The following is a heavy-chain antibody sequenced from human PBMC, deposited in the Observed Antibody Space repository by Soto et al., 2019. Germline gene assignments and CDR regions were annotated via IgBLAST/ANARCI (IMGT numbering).Heavy chain of an antibody. CDR3: TTGPYTYGLDY. Sequence: GGSLRLSCAASGFTFNNAWMSWVRQAPGKGLEWVGRNKSIIDGGTTGYAAPVKGRFTISRDDSKNTLHLQMNSLKTEDTALYYCTTGPYTYGLDYWGQGTLVTVSS. V-gene: IGHV3-15*01. J-gene: IGHJ4*02. CDR2: NKSIIDGGTT. D-gene: IGHD5-18*01. CDR1: GFTFNNAW.